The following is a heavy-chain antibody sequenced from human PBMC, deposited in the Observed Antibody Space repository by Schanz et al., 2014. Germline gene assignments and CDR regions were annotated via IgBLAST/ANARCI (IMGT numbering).Heavy chain of an antibody. CDR1: GYTFTGYS. CDR2: INPNSGGT. J-gene: IGHJ2*01. V-gene: IGHV1-2*06. CDR3: ARDVGRPGHFWYFEL. Sequence: QVQLVQSGADVKKPGASVKVSCKASGYTFTGYSMHWVRQAPGQGLEWMGRINPNSGGTNYAQKFQGRISMTRDTSTTTFYMELSSLTSDDTAVYFCARDVGRPGHFWYFELWGRGTLVTVSS. D-gene: IGHD3-10*01.